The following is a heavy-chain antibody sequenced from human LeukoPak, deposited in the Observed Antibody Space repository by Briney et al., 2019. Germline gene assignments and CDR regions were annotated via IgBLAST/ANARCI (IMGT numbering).Heavy chain of an antibody. J-gene: IGHJ2*01. D-gene: IGHD2-21*02. CDR2: ISWNSGSI. V-gene: IGHV3-9*01. Sequence: GGSLRLSCAASGFTFDDYAMHWVRQAPGKGLEWVSGISWNSGSIGYADSVKGRFTISRDNAKNSLYLQMNSLRAEDTALYYCARAHAYCGGDCYSYFDLWGRGTLVTVSS. CDR1: GFTFDDYA. CDR3: ARAHAYCGGDCYSYFDL.